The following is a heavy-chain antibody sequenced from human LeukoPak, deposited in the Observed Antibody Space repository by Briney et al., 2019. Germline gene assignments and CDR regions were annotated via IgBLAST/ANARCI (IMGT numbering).Heavy chain of an antibody. CDR2: IKQDGSEK. CDR1: GFTFSSYW. J-gene: IGHJ4*02. Sequence: GGSLRLSRAASGFTFSSYWMSWVRQAPGKGLEWVANIKQDGSEKYYVDSVKGRFTISRDNAKNSLYLQMNSLRAEDTAVYYCARGTGNYYDSSGPRDYWGQGTLVTVSS. CDR3: ARGTGNYYDSSGPRDY. D-gene: IGHD3-22*01. V-gene: IGHV3-7*01.